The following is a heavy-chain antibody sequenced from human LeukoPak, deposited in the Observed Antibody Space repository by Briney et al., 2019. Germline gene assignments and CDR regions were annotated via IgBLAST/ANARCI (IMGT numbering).Heavy chain of an antibody. Sequence: ASVKVSCKASGYTFTGYYMHWVRQAPGQGLEWMGWINPNSGGTNYAQKFQGRVTMTRDTSISTAYMELSRLRSDDTAVYYCARVLGEMATIYYFYYCGQRTLVTVSS. CDR3: ARVLGEMATIYYFYY. V-gene: IGHV1-2*02. CDR1: GYTFTGYY. D-gene: IGHD3-16*01. CDR2: INPNSGGT. J-gene: IGHJ4*02.